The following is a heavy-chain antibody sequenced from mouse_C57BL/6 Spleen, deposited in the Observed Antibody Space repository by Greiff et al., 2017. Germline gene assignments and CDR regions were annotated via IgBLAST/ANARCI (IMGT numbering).Heavy chain of an antibody. CDR1: GYTFTSYW. V-gene: IGHV1-74*01. CDR3: AIEDGNYYFDY. J-gene: IGHJ2*01. Sequence: QVQLQQPGAELVKPGASVKVSCKASGYTFTSYWMHWVKQRPGQGLEWIGRIHPSDSDTNYNQKFKGKATFTVDKSSCPAYMQLSSLTSEDSAVYYCAIEDGNYYFDYWGQGTTLTVSS. CDR2: IHPSDSDT. D-gene: IGHD2-1*01.